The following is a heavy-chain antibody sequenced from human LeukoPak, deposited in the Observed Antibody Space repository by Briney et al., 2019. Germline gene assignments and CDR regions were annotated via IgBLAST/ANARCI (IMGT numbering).Heavy chain of an antibody. D-gene: IGHD3-22*01. V-gene: IGHV3-7*01. CDR3: ARENDYYDSSGPFDY. Sequence: GGSLRLSCSASRFTFSTYWMSWVRQAPGKGLEWVANMRRDGNEIYYLDSVRGRFTISRDNAKNSLYLQMNSLRAEDTAVYYCARENDYYDSSGPFDYWGQGTLVTVSS. CDR2: MRRDGNEI. CDR1: RFTFSTYW. J-gene: IGHJ4*02.